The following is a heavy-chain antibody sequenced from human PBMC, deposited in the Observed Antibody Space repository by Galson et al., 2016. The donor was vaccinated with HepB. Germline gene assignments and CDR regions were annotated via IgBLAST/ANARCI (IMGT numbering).Heavy chain of an antibody. V-gene: IGHV4-31*03. CDR2: IYYLGNT. Sequence: TLSLTCTVSGGSISSAAYYWTWVRQHPGKGLEWIGHIYYLGNTYYNPSLKSRLSISVDTSKNQFSLKLSSVTTADTAVYFCARDQIAARLTVRSGFDCWGQGILVTVSS. D-gene: IGHD6-6*01. CDR1: GGSISSAAYY. J-gene: IGHJ4*02. CDR3: ARDQIAARLTVRSGFDC.